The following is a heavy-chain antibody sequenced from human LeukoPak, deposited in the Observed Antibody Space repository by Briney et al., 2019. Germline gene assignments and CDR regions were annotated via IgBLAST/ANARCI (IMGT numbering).Heavy chain of an antibody. V-gene: IGHV3-7*01. Sequence: PGGSLRLSCAASGFTFSSYWMSWVRQAPGKGLEWVANIKQDGNEKYYVDSVKGRFTISRDNAKNSLYLQMNSLRAEDTAVYYRASAGTRKAAYSGSSHPYYFDYWGQGTLVTVSS. D-gene: IGHD1-26*01. J-gene: IGHJ4*02. CDR1: GFTFSSYW. CDR2: IKQDGNEK. CDR3: ASAGTRKAAYSGSSHPYYFDY.